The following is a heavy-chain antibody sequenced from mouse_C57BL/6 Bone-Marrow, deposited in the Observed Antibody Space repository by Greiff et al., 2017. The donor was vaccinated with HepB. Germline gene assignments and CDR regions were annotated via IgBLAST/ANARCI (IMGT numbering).Heavy chain of an antibody. CDR1: GFSLTSYG. V-gene: IGHV2-2*01. D-gene: IGHD1-1*01. J-gene: IGHJ4*01. Sequence: QVQLQQSGPGLVQPSQSLSITCTVSGFSLTSYGVHWVRQSPGKGLEWLGVIWSGGSTDYNAAFISRLSISKDNSKSQVFFKMNSLQPDDTAIYYCAREGLRVKGLYAMDYWGQGTSVTVSS. CDR3: AREGLRVKGLYAMDY. CDR2: IWSGGST.